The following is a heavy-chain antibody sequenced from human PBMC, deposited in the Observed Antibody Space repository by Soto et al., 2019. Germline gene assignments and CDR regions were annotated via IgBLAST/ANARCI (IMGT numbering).Heavy chain of an antibody. CDR3: AREGVDFDY. D-gene: IGHD3-3*01. V-gene: IGHV3-48*03. CDR2: ISGSDSSI. CDR1: GFTFSSYE. Sequence: GWSLRLSCAASGFTFSSYEMNWVRQAPGKGLEWVAYISGSDSSIYYADSVKGRFTISRDNAKNSLYLQMNSLRAEDTAVYYCAREGVDFDYWGQGPLVTVS. J-gene: IGHJ4*02.